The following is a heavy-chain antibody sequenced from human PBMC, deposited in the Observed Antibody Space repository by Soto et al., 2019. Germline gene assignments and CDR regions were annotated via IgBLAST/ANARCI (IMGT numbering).Heavy chain of an antibody. CDR2: MYYNGNT. CDR3: ARLQIYDSRAAPTPIFHP. D-gene: IGHD3-22*01. J-gene: IGHJ1*01. V-gene: IGHV4-39*01. CDR1: GGSFTSTNYF. Sequence: QLQESGPGLVKPSETLSLTCTVSGGSFTSTNYFWGWIRQPPGKGLEWIGYMYYNGNTFYSPSLKSRVTMSVDTSMRQFSLDLSSVTAADTAMYYCARLQIYDSRAAPTPIFHPWGLGAMVTVSS.